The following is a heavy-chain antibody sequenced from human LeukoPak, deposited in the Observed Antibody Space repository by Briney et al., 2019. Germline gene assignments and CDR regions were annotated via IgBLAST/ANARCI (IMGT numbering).Heavy chain of an antibody. J-gene: IGHJ6*02. Sequence: GGSLRHSCSASGFTFSSYAMHWVRQAPGKGLEYVSAISSNGGSTYYADSVKGRFTISRDNSKNTLYLQMSSLRAEDTAVYYCVACSGGSCYGHYYYYYGMDVWGQGTTVTVSS. D-gene: IGHD2-15*01. CDR2: ISSNGGST. V-gene: IGHV3-64D*06. CDR3: VACSGGSCYGHYYYYYGMDV. CDR1: GFTFSSYA.